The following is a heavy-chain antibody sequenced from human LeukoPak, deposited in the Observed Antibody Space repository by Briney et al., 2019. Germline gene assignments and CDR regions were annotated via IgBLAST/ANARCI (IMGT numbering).Heavy chain of an antibody. CDR1: GYSISSGYY. V-gene: IGHV4-38-2*02. CDR2: IYHSGST. Sequence: SETLSLTCTVSGYSISSGYYWGWIRQPPGKGLEWIGSIYHSGSTYYNPSLKSRVTISVDTSKNQFSLKLSSVTAADTAVYYCARVSGYDWKAYDLDYWGQGTLVTVSS. CDR3: ARVSGYDWKAYDLDY. D-gene: IGHD5-12*01. J-gene: IGHJ4*02.